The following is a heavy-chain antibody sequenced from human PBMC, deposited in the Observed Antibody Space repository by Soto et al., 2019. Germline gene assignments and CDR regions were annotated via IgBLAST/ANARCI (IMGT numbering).Heavy chain of an antibody. CDR2: IYYSGST. J-gene: IGHJ4*02. D-gene: IGHD3-22*01. CDR1: GGSISSGGYY. V-gene: IGHV4-31*03. CDR3: ATGEDYYDSSGPPDY. Sequence: PSETLSLTCTVSGGSISSGGYYWSWIRQHPGKGLEWIGYIYYSGSTYYNPSLKSRVTISVDTSKNQFSLKLSSVTAADTAVYYCATGEDYYDSSGPPDYWGPGTLVTVSS.